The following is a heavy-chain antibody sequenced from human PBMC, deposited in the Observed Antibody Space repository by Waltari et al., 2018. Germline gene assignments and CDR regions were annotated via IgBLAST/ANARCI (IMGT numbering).Heavy chain of an antibody. CDR1: GGSISSYY. CDR3: ARLVGSGWYAGYYFDY. D-gene: IGHD6-19*01. Sequence: QVQLQESGPGLVKPSETLSLTCTVSGGSISSYYWSWIRQPPGKGLEWIGYIYCSGGTNYNPSLKSRVTISVDTSKNQFSLKLSSVTAADTAVYYCARLVGSGWYAGYYFDYWGQGTLVTVSS. J-gene: IGHJ4*02. CDR2: IYCSGGT. V-gene: IGHV4-59*01.